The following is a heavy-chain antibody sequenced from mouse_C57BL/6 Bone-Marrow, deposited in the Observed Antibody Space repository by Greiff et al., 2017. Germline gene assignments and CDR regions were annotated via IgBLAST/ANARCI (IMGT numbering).Heavy chain of an antibody. CDR1: GYTFTSYW. D-gene: IGHD2-3*01. J-gene: IGHJ4*01. V-gene: IGHV1-74*01. Sequence: VQLQQPGAELVKPGASVKVSCKASGYTFTSYWMHWVKQRPGQGLEWIGRIHPSDSDTTYNQKFKGKATFTVDKSSSTAYMQLSSLTSEDSAVYYCSIGSYDGYYREYYYAMDYWGQGTSVTVSS. CDR3: SIGSYDGYYREYYYAMDY. CDR2: IHPSDSDT.